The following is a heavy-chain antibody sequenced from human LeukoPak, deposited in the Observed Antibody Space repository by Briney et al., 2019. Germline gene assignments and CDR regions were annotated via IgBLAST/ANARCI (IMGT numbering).Heavy chain of an antibody. J-gene: IGHJ4*02. V-gene: IGHV1-46*01. D-gene: IGHD3-22*01. CDR1: GGTFSSYA. CDR2: INPSGGST. CDR3: ARGGATYYYDSSGSTLDY. Sequence: ASVKVSCKASGGTFSSYAISWVRQAPGQGLEWMGIINPSGGSTSYAQKFQGRVTMTRDTSTSTVYMELSSLRSEDTAVYYCARGGATYYYDSSGSTLDYWGQGTLVTVSS.